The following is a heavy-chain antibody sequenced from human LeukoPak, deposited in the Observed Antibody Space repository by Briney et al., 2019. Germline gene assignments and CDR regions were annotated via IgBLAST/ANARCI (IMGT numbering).Heavy chain of an antibody. CDR1: GYSFTTYY. D-gene: IGHD5-24*01. J-gene: IGHJ4*02. V-gene: IGHV1-46*01. CDR3: AGEMAATFRTFDY. CDR2: INPSGGTT. Sequence: GASVKVSCKASGYSFTTYYMHWVRQAPGQGLEWMGIINPSGGTTTYAQKFQGRVTMTRDTSTSTVYMELSSLRSEDTAVYYCAGEMAATFRTFDYWGQGTLVTVSS.